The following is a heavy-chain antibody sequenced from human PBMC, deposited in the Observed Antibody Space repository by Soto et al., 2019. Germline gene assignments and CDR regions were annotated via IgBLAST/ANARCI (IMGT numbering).Heavy chain of an antibody. CDR3: ARDSGGDYNNYYGDY. V-gene: IGHV3-33*01. Sequence: QMQLVESGGGVVQPGTSLRLSCAAYGFTFSNYAMHWVRQAPGKGLEWVTIIWYDGSDKNYGDSVKGRFTISRDNTKNTLYLQMKSLRVEDTAVYYCARDSGGDYNNYYGDYGGKGTTVTVSS. CDR2: IWYDGSDK. CDR1: GFTFSNYA. D-gene: IGHD4-17*01. J-gene: IGHJ6*04.